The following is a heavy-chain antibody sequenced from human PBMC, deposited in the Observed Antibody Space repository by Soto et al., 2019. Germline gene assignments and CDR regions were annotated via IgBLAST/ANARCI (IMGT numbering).Heavy chain of an antibody. D-gene: IGHD3-22*01. J-gene: IGHJ4*02. CDR2: IIPKLGSA. CDR1: GGGNLRDYR. Sequence: ASVKVSCKASGGGNLRDYRTTWVRRAPGQGLEWMGGIIPKLGSANYAQNFQGRVTISVDTSKDQFSLKLSSVTAADTAIYYCARHKERGGDDSKWLLPPDYWGQGTLVTVSS. CDR3: ARHKERGGDDSKWLLPPDY. V-gene: IGHV1-69*10.